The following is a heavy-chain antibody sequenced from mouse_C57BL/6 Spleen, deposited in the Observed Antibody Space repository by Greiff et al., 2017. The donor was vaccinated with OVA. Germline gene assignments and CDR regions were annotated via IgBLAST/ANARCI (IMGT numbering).Heavy chain of an antibody. CDR2: INPNNGGT. CDR3: ARGDYDEGGHWYFDV. Sequence: VQLKQSGPELVKPGASVKISCKASGYTFTDYYMNWVKQSHGKSLEWIGDINPNNGGTSYNQKFKGKATLTVDKSSSTAYMELRSLTSEDSAVYYCARGDYDEGGHWYFDVWGTGTTVTVSS. V-gene: IGHV1-26*01. D-gene: IGHD2-4*01. CDR1: GYTFTDYY. J-gene: IGHJ1*03.